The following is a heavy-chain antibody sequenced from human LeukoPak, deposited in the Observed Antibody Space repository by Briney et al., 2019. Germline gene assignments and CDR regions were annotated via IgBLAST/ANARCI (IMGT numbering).Heavy chain of an antibody. CDR3: ARGISFGGVIGNVFDI. J-gene: IGHJ3*02. D-gene: IGHD3-16*02. Sequence: GASVKVSCKVSGYTLTELSMHWVRQAPGKGLEWMGGFDPEDGEAIYAQKFQGRVTMTEDTSTDTAYMELSSLRSEDTAVYYCARGISFGGVIGNVFDIWGQGTMVTVSS. V-gene: IGHV1-24*01. CDR2: FDPEDGEA. CDR1: GYTLTELS.